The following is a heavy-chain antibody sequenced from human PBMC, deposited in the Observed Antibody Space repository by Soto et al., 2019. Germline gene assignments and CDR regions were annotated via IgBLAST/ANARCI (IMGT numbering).Heavy chain of an antibody. CDR1: GDTFSSYA. CDR2: IIPMFGTA. J-gene: IGHJ4*02. Sequence: QVQLVQSGAEVKKPGSSVKVSCKASGDTFSSYAINWVRQAPGQGLEWMGGIIPMFGTANYAQKFKGRVTITAGESTSTVYMELSRLRSEDTAVYYCARVGPAHYYDSSGYSSPLDYLGQGTLVTVSS. V-gene: IGHV1-69*01. CDR3: ARVGPAHYYDSSGYSSPLDY. D-gene: IGHD3-22*01.